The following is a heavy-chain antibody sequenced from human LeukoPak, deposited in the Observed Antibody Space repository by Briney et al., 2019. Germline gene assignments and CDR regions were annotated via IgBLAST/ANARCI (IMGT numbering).Heavy chain of an antibody. CDR3: ATDRWGFFNS. V-gene: IGHV3-23*01. CDR1: GFTFSSYA. Sequence: PGGSLRLSCAASGFTFSSYAMSWVRQAPGKGLEWVSAISGSGGSTYYADSVKGRFTISRDNAKNSLYLQMNSLRAEDTAFYYCATDRWGFFNSWGQGTLVTVTS. D-gene: IGHD7-27*01. J-gene: IGHJ4*02. CDR2: ISGSGGST.